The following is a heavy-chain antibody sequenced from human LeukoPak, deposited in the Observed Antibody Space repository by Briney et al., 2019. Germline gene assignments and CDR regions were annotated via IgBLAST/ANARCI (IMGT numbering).Heavy chain of an antibody. J-gene: IGHJ5*02. V-gene: IGHV4-39*01. CDR1: GGSISSSSYY. CDR2: IYYSGST. D-gene: IGHD6-13*01. CDR3: ARPSSIAADNWFDP. Sequence: SXTLSLTCTVSGGSISSSSYYWGWIRQPPGKGLEWIGSIYYSGSTYYNPSLKSRVTISVDTTKNQFSLKLSSVTAADTAVYYCARPSSIAADNWFDPWGQGTLVTVSS.